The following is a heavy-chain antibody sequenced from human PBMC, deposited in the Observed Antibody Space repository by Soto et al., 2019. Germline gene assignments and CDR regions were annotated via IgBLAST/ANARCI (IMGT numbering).Heavy chain of an antibody. CDR1: GGSISSYY. CDR3: ARERGVVVVDANPRSNNWFDT. J-gene: IGHJ5*02. CDR2: IYTSGST. D-gene: IGHD2-15*01. Sequence: SETLSLTCTVSGGSISSYYWSWIWQPAGKGLEWIGRIYTSGSTNYNPSLKSRVTMSVDTSKNQFSLKLSSVTAADTAVYYCARERGVVVVDANPRSNNWFDTWGQGTLVTVSS. V-gene: IGHV4-4*07.